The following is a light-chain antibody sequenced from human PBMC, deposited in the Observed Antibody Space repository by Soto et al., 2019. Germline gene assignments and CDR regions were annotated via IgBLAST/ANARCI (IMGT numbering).Light chain of an antibody. CDR3: QQYENSPS. CDR2: DAS. CDR1: QNINNY. V-gene: IGKV1-33*01. J-gene: IGKJ5*01. Sequence: IQRSTSPSPLSASVGDSGTITCQASQNINNYLNWYQQKPGRAPKLLIYDASNLEAGVPSRFRGSGSGTDFTFTISRLQPEDIATYYCQQYENSPSFGHGTRLAIK.